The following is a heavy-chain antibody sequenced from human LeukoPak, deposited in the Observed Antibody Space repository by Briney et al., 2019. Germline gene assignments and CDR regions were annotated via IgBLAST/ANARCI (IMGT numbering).Heavy chain of an antibody. V-gene: IGHV3-21*01. CDR2: ISSSSSYI. CDR1: GFTFSSYS. J-gene: IGHJ4*02. CDR3: ARGPPISGNFWRGKNHPPDY. D-gene: IGHD3-3*01. Sequence: GGSLRLSCAASGFTFSSYSMNWVRQAPGKGLEWVSSISSSSSYIYYADSVKGRFTISRDNAKNSLYLQMNSLRAEDTAVYYCARGPPISGNFWRGKNHPPDYWGQGTLVTVSS.